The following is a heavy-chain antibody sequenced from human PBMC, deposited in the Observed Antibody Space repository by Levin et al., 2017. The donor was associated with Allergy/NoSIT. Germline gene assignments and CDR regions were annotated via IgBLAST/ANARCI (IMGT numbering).Heavy chain of an antibody. CDR1: GSSFTSYW. Sequence: AGGSLRLSCKGSGSSFTSYWIGWVRQMPGKGLEWMGIIYPGDSDTRYSPSFQGQVTISADKSISTAYLQWSSLKASDTAMYYCARRLIAAEYFDLWGRGTLVTVSS. CDR2: IYPGDSDT. J-gene: IGHJ2*01. CDR3: ARRLIAAEYFDL. V-gene: IGHV5-51*01. D-gene: IGHD6-25*01.